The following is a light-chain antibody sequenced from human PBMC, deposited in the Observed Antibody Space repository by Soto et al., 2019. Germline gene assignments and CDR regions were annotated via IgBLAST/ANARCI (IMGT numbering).Light chain of an antibody. CDR2: AAS. CDR3: QQYYTYPFT. J-gene: IGKJ3*01. Sequence: AIRMTQAPSSISASTGDRVTITCRASQGISSYLAWYQQKPGKAPKLLIYAASTLQSGVPSRFSGAGSGTDFTLTISCLQSEDFATYYCQQYYTYPFTFGPGTEVDVK. CDR1: QGISSY. V-gene: IGKV1-8*01.